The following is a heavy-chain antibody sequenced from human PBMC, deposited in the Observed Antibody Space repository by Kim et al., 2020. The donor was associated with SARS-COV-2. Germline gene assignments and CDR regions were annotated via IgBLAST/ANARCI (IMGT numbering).Heavy chain of an antibody. CDR2: IIPIFGTA. D-gene: IGHD6-19*01. CDR1: GGTFSSYA. J-gene: IGHJ6*02. CDR3: ATERSRYSSGWRGDYYYGMDV. V-gene: IGHV1-69*13. Sequence: SVKVSCKASGGTFSSYAISWVRQAPGQGLEWMGGIIPIFGTANYAQKFQGRVTITADESTSTAYMELSSLRSEDTAVYYCATERSRYSSGWRGDYYYGMDVWGQGTTVTVSS.